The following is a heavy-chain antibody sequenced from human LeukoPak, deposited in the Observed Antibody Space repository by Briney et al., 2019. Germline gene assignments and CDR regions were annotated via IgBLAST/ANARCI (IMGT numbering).Heavy chain of an antibody. CDR1: GFTFSSYE. D-gene: IGHD3-10*01. CDR3: ARGRGYYYYMDV. CDR2: IGSSGRTI. J-gene: IGHJ6*03. V-gene: IGHV3-48*03. Sequence: GGSLRLSCAASGFTFSSYEMNWVRQAPGKGLEWVSYIGSSGRTIYYADSVKGRFTISRDNAKNSLYLQMNSLRAEDTAVYYCARGRGYYYYMDVWGKGTTVTISS.